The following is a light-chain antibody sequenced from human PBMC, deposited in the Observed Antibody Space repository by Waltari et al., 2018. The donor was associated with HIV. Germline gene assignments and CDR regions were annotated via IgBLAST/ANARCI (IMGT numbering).Light chain of an antibody. V-gene: IGKV3-15*01. J-gene: IGKJ3*01. CDR1: RSVNSN. CDR3: QQYNSTPFT. Sequence: EIVMTQSPATLSVSPGERATLSCRASRSVNSNLAWYLQRPGQPPSLLIYGASTRATEIPARFRGSGSGTDFNLTITSLQSEDFAFYYYQQYNSTPFTFGPGTKVDIQ. CDR2: GAS.